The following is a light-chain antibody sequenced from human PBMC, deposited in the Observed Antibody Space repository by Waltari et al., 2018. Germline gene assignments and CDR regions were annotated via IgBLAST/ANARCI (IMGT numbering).Light chain of an antibody. V-gene: IGKV1-33*01. CDR1: QDVTTS. Sequence: DIQMTQSPSSLSAAVGDRVNIPCQTTQDVTTSLSWFQQKPGKAPQLLIYDASTLQSGVPSRFSGSGSGTSFSFTITSLQPEDSATYYCQHYHTLPYTFGRGTKLQIK. CDR3: QHYHTLPYT. J-gene: IGKJ2*01. CDR2: DAS.